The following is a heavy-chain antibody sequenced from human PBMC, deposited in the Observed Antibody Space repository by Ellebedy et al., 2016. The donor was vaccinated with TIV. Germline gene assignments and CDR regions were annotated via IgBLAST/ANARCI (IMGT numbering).Heavy chain of an antibody. CDR1: GGSIRSYY. Sequence: MPSETLSLTCTVSGGSIRSYYWSWIRQPPGKGMEWIGYIYLSGSTIFVSHTGTTNYNPSLQSRVTLSVDTSRNPFSLKLTSVSAADTGVYYCARPDFDSDGQYGFDLWGQGTRVTVSS. CDR3: ARPDFDSDGQYGFDL. J-gene: IGHJ3*01. V-gene: IGHV4-59*01. D-gene: IGHD3-9*01. CDR2: IYLSGSTIFVSHTGTT.